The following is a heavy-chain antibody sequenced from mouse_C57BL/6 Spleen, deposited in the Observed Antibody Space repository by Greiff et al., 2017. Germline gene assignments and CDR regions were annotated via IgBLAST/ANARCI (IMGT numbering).Heavy chain of an antibody. CDR2: INYDGSST. V-gene: IGHV5-16*01. Sequence: EVKLMESEGGLVQPGSSMKLSCTASGFTFSDYYMAWVRQVPEKGLEWVANINYDGSSTYYLDSLKSRFIISRDNAKNILYLQMSSLKSEDTATYYCARERYYGSSYGYFDVWGTGTTVTVSS. J-gene: IGHJ1*03. CDR3: ARERYYGSSYGYFDV. CDR1: GFTFSDYY. D-gene: IGHD1-1*01.